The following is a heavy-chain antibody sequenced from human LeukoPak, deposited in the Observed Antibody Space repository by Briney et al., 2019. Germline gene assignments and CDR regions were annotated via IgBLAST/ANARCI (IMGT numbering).Heavy chain of an antibody. Sequence: PGGSLRLSCVASGFTFSSYNMNWVRQAPGRGLEWVSSISTTSNYIYYADSVKGRFTISRDNAKNSLYLQMNSLRAEDTAVYYCARVHSGSPHWGQGTLVTVSS. CDR2: ISTTSNYI. CDR3: ARVHSGSPH. V-gene: IGHV3-21*01. CDR1: GFTFSSYN. J-gene: IGHJ4*02. D-gene: IGHD1-26*01.